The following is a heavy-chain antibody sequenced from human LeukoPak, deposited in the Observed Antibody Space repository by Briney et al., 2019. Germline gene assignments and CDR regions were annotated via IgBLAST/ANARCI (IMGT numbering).Heavy chain of an antibody. V-gene: IGHV4-59*01. CDR1: GGSFSGYY. CDR3: ARGGSAVVTAYAGYFQH. CDR2: IYYSGST. D-gene: IGHD2-21*02. J-gene: IGHJ1*01. Sequence: SETLSLTCAVYGGSFSGYYWSWIRQPPGKGLEWIGYIYYSGSTNYNPSLKSRVTISVDTSKNQFSLKLSSVTAADTAVYYCARGGSAVVTAYAGYFQHWGRGTLVTVSS.